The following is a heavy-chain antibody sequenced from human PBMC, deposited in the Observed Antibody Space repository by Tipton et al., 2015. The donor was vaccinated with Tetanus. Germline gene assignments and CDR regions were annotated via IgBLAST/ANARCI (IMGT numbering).Heavy chain of an antibody. CDR2: IFVSGST. V-gene: IGHV4-59*01. CDR3: ARVKVSVYGPHVHYFLDS. J-gene: IGHJ4*02. CDR1: GDSMTRYY. Sequence: LRLSCTVSGDSMTRYYWSWIRQPPGKGLEWISYIFVSGSTNYNPALKSRVTISMDTSKNQISLNLTSVTAADTAVYHCARVKVSVYGPHVHYFLDSWGQGTLATVSS. D-gene: IGHD2-8*01.